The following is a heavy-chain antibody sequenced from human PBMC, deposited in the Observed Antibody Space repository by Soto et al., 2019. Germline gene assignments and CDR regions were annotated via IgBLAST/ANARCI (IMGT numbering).Heavy chain of an antibody. Sequence: QVQLQESGPGLVKPSQTLSLTCTVSGGSISSGDYYWSWIRQHPGKGLEWIGYIYYSGRTYYNPSPKSRVTRSVDTSKNQFSLKLSSVTAADTAVYYCARWWSGSRQGFDPWGQGTLVTVSS. CDR3: ARWWSGSRQGFDP. J-gene: IGHJ5*02. CDR1: GGSISSGDYY. CDR2: IYYSGRT. V-gene: IGHV4-31*03. D-gene: IGHD3-3*01.